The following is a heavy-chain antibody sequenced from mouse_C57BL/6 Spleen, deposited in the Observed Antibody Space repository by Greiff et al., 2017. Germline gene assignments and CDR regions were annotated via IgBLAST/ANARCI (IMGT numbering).Heavy chain of an antibody. CDR2: IYPGDGDT. J-gene: IGHJ4*01. Sequence: VKLVESGAELVKPGASVKISCKASGYAFSSYWMNWVKQRPGKGLEWIGQIYPGDGDTNYNGKFKGKATLTADKSSSTAYMQLSSLTSEDSAVYFCARSDPYAMDYWGQGTSVTVSS. V-gene: IGHV1-80*01. CDR1: GYAFSSYW. CDR3: ARSDPYAMDY.